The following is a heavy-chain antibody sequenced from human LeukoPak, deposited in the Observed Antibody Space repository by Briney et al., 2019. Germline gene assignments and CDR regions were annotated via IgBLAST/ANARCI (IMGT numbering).Heavy chain of an antibody. CDR1: GFSFSGSA. CDR2: IRSKNNNFAT. V-gene: IGHV3-73*01. Sequence: GGSLRLSCAASGFSFSGSAMHWVRQASGKGLEWVGRIRSKNNNFATTYAASVKGRSTISRDDSKNTTYLQMNSLKAEDTALYYCTNYFYGLDVWGKGTTVTVSS. J-gene: IGHJ6*04. CDR3: TNYFYGLDV.